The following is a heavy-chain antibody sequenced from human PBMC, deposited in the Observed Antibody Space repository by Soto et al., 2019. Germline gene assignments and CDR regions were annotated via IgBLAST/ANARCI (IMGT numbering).Heavy chain of an antibody. D-gene: IGHD3-10*01. V-gene: IGHV3-48*03. J-gene: IGHJ4*02. CDR1: GFTFSRFE. CDR3: TRAAWFPYLSFY. CDR2: ISSSGSTA. Sequence: TGGSLRLSCAASGFTFSRFELHWVRQAPGKGLEWISYISSSGSTAYYASSVEGRFTTSRDNANNSVYLQMDSLRAEDTALYYCTRAAWFPYLSFYWGQGALVTVSS.